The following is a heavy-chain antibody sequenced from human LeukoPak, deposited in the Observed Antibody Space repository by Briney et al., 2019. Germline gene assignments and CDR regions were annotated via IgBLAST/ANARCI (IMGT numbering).Heavy chain of an antibody. CDR2: ISGSGDST. V-gene: IGHV3-23*01. D-gene: IGHD2-21*02. CDR3: AKDRLLNCRGDCYIFDY. Sequence: GGTLRLSCAASGFTFSNYGMSWVRQAPGKGLEWVSSISGSGDSTFYADSVKGRFSISRDNSKNTLYLQVNGLRTEDTAVYYCAKDRLLNCRGDCYIFDYWGQGTVVTVSS. CDR1: GFTFSNYG. J-gene: IGHJ4*02.